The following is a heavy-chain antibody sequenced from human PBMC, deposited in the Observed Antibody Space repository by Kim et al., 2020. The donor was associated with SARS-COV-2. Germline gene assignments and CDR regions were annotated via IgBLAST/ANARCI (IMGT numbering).Heavy chain of an antibody. Sequence: GGSLRLSCATSGFTFGNSALHWVRQAPGKGLDWVAVIWYDGSNKHYADSVKGRFTISRDNSKNTLYLQMNSLRAEDTAVYYCARDGPPLRGEVDYWGQGTLVTVSS. CDR2: IWYDGSNK. J-gene: IGHJ4*02. CDR3: ARDGPPLRGEVDY. V-gene: IGHV3-33*01. D-gene: IGHD3-10*01. CDR1: GFTFGNSA.